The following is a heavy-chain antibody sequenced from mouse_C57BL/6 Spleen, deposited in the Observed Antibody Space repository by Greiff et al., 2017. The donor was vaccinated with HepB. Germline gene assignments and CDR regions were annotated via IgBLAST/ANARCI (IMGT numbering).Heavy chain of an antibody. V-gene: IGHV1-52*01. J-gene: IGHJ4*01. D-gene: IGHD3-2*02. CDR3: ARQLRLPYYAMDY. CDR2: IDPSDSET. CDR1: GYTFTSYW. Sequence: VQLQQSGAELVRPGSSVKLSCKASGYTFTSYWMHWVKQRPIQGLEWIGNIDPSDSETHYNQKFKDKATLTVDKSSSTAYMQLSSLTSEDSAVYYCARQLRLPYYAMDYWGQGTSVTVSS.